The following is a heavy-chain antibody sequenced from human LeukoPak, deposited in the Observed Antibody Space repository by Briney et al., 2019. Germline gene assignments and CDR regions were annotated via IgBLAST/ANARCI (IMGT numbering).Heavy chain of an antibody. J-gene: IGHJ4*02. Sequence: GGSLRLSCAASGFAFSSNWMHWVRHTPGKGLVWVSRINSGGSGTSYADSVEGRFTISRDNAKNTLYLQMNSLRAEDTAVYYCATSLGPLTEYWGQGTLVTVSS. CDR1: GFAFSSNW. D-gene: IGHD7-27*01. CDR3: ATSLGPLTEY. V-gene: IGHV3-74*01. CDR2: INSGGSGT.